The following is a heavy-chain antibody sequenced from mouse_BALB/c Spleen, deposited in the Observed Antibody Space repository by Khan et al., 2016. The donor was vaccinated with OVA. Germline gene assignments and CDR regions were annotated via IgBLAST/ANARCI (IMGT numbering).Heavy chain of an antibody. D-gene: IGHD4-1*01. J-gene: IGHJ3*01. CDR3: ARAGWDVFAY. CDR1: GYTFTDYV. CDR2: IYPGSDST. Sequence: VQLQESGPELVKPGASVKMSCKASGYTFTDYVMNWVKQRNGQGLEWIGQIYPGSDSTYYNEKFKGKATLTADRYSSTAYMQLSNLTSEDSVVYFCARAGWDVFAYWGQGTLVTVSA. V-gene: IGHV1-77*01.